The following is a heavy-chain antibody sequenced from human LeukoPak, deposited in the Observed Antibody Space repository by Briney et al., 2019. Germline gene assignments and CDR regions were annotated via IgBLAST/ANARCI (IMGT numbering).Heavy chain of an antibody. CDR2: IRYDGSTK. J-gene: IGHJ4*02. V-gene: IGHV3-33*01. CDR1: GFTFSNYG. Sequence: GGSLRPSCAASGFTFSNYGVHWVRQAPGKGLEWVAVIRYDGSTKYYADSVKGRFTISRDNSKNTVYLEMNSLRAEDTAVYYCARAYSRESGYDFVFENWGQGTLVSVSS. D-gene: IGHD5-12*01. CDR3: ARAYSRESGYDFVFEN.